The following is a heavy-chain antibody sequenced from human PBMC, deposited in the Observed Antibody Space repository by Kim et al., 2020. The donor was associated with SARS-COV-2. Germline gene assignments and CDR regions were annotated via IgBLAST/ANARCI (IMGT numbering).Heavy chain of an antibody. CDR2: INTDTGNP. V-gene: IGHV7-4-1*02. D-gene: IGHD3-16*02. CDR3: ARVIWGSYRYTDY. CDR1: GYTFTNYA. J-gene: IGHJ4*02. Sequence: ASVKVSCKASGYTFTNYAISWVRQAPGQGLEWMGWINTDTGNPTYAQAFTGRVVFSWDTSVSTAYLHLSSLKAEDTALYYCARVIWGSYRYTDYWGQGTLVTVSS.